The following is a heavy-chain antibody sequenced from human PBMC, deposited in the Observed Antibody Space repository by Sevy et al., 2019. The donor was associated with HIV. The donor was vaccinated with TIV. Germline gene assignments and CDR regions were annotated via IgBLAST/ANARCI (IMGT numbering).Heavy chain of an antibody. D-gene: IGHD1-7*01. J-gene: IGHJ3*01. CDR2: VYHSGST. V-gene: IGHV4-38-2*02. Sequence: SETLSLTCTVSGYSISSGYYWGWIRQPPGKGLEWSGSVYHSGSTYYNPSLKSRVTISVDTSKNQLSLKLSSVTAADTAVSYCARGTTRAVRAFDLWSQGTMVTVSS. CDR3: ARGTTRAVRAFDL. CDR1: GYSISSGYY.